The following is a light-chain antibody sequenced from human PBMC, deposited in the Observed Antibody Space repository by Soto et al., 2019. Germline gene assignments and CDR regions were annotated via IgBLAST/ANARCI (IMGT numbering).Light chain of an antibody. Sequence: QSALTQPASVSGSPGQSITISCTGTSSDDGGYNYVSWYQQHPGKAPKLMIYDVSNRPSGVSNRFSGSKSGNTASLTISGLQAEDEADYYCSSYTSSSTLMVFGGGTKVTAL. J-gene: IGLJ2*01. CDR1: SSDDGGYNY. CDR3: SSYTSSSTLMV. V-gene: IGLV2-14*01. CDR2: DVS.